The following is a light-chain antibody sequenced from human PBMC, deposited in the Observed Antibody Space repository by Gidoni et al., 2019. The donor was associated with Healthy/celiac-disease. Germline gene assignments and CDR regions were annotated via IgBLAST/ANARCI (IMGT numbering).Light chain of an antibody. CDR2: RNN. V-gene: IGLV1-47*01. CDR1: SSNIGSNY. CDR3: AAWDDSLSGLVV. J-gene: IGLJ2*01. Sequence: QSVLTQPPSSSGMLGQRVTISCSGSSSNIGSNYVYWYQQLPGTAPKLLIYRNNQRPSGVPDRFSGSKSGTSASLAISGLRSEDEADYYCAAWDDSLSGLVVFGGGTKLTVL.